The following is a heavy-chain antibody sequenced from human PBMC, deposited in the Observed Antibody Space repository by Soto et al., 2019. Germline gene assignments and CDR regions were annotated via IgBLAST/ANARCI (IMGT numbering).Heavy chain of an antibody. D-gene: IGHD1-1*01. CDR2: IYATGTT. CDR1: GASISGFY. Sequence: PSETLSLTCTVSGASISGFYWSWIRKSAGKGLEWIGRIYATGTTDYNPSLKSRVLMSVDTSKKQFSLKLRSVTAADTAVYYCVRDGTKTLRDWFDPWGQGISVTVSS. CDR3: VRDGTKTLRDWFDP. V-gene: IGHV4-4*07. J-gene: IGHJ5*02.